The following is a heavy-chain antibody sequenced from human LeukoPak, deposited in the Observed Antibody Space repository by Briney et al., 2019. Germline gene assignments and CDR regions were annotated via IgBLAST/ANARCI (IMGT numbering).Heavy chain of an antibody. V-gene: IGHV3-23*01. J-gene: IGHJ6*03. Sequence: GGSLRLSCAASGFTFSSYAMNWVRQAPGKGLEWVSTISHSGGSTYYADSVKGRFTISRDNAKNSLYLQMNGLRAEDTAVYYCAREVGWSSSWYYYYYYMDVWGKGTTATVSS. CDR1: GFTFSSYA. CDR3: AREVGWSSSWYYYYYYMDV. D-gene: IGHD6-13*01. CDR2: ISHSGGST.